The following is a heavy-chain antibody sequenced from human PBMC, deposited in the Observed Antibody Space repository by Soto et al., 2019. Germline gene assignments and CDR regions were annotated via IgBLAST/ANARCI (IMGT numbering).Heavy chain of an antibody. CDR3: ARDTVGISSPGVY. CDR1: GDSINGYY. Sequence: QVQLQESGPGLVKPSETLSLTCTVSGDSINGYYWTWIRQPAGKGLEWIGRIYTSGTTSYSPSLKSRVTMSLDTSKNHFSLRLTSVTAADTAVYYCARDTVGISSPGVYWDRGTLVTVSS. J-gene: IGHJ4*02. D-gene: IGHD4-17*01. V-gene: IGHV4-4*07. CDR2: IYTSGTT.